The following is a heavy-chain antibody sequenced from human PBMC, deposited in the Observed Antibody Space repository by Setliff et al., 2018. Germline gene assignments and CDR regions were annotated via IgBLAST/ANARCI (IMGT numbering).Heavy chain of an antibody. V-gene: IGHV1-18*01. CDR2: ISAYSGET. CDR1: GYTFNNYG. D-gene: IGHD3-9*01. J-gene: IGHJ4*02. Sequence: ASVKVSCKASGYTFNNYGIIWVRQAPGQGPEWMGWISAYSGETNYAQIFQGRVTMTTGTPTSTAYMELRSLTSDDTAVYYCARGQTLRHFDWPTAFDYWGLGTLVTVSS. CDR3: ARGQTLRHFDWPTAFDY.